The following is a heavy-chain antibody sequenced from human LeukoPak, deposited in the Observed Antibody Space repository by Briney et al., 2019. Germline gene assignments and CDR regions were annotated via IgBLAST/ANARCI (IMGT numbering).Heavy chain of an antibody. CDR1: GFTFSSYS. D-gene: IGHD2-8*02. CDR3: ARYWQSGGFDV. CDR2: ISSGLSTI. V-gene: IGHV3-48*04. J-gene: IGHJ3*01. Sequence: PGGSLRVSCAASGFTFSSYSMNWVRQAPGQGLEWIAYISSGLSTINYADSVKGRFTISRDNAKNSMYLQLNSLRAEDTAVYYCARYWQSGGFDVWGPGTMVTVSS.